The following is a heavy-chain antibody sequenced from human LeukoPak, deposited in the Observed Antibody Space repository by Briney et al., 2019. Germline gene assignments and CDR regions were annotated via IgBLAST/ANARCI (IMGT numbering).Heavy chain of an antibody. CDR3: ARDHSSTLYYFDY. Sequence: GRSLRLSCAASGFTFSSYGMHWVRQAPGKGLEWVAVIWYDGSNKYYADSVKGRFTISRDNSKNTLYLQMNSLRAEDTAVYYCARDHSSTLYYFDYWGQGTLVTVSS. V-gene: IGHV3-33*01. CDR1: GFTFSSYG. CDR2: IWYDGSNK. D-gene: IGHD6-19*01. J-gene: IGHJ4*02.